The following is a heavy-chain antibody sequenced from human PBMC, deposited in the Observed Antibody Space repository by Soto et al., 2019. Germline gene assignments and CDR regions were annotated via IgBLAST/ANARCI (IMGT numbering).Heavy chain of an antibody. Sequence: QITLTESGPTLVKPTQTLTLTCTFSGFSLTTTGVGVGWIRQPPGKALEWLALLYWDENIRYSPSLKSRLTITKDTSKHQVVLTMTNMDPVDTATYYCVHNSRPYYHGSGSNPPLDYWGQGTLVTVSS. CDR2: LYWDENI. D-gene: IGHD3-10*01. CDR3: VHNSRPYYHGSGSNPPLDY. J-gene: IGHJ4*02. CDR1: GFSLTTTGVG. V-gene: IGHV2-5*02.